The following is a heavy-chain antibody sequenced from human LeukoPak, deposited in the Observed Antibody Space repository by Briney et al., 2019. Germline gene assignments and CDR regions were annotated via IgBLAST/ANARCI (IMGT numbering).Heavy chain of an antibody. CDR2: ISSSGSTI. CDR3: ARGGGVSRYSGSYDAFDI. CDR1: GFTFSDYY. V-gene: IGHV3-11*04. D-gene: IGHD1-26*01. J-gene: IGHJ3*02. Sequence: GGSLRLSCAASGFTFSDYYMSWIRQAPGKGLEWVSYISSSGSTIYYADSVKGRFTISRDNAKNSLYLQMDSLRAEDTAVYYCARGGGVSRYSGSYDAFDIWGQGTMVTVSS.